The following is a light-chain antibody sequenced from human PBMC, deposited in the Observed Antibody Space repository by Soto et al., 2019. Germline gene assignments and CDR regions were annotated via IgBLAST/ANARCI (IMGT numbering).Light chain of an antibody. CDR3: QSFDSSLNISI. J-gene: IGLJ2*01. CDR1: SSNIGASFD. V-gene: IGLV1-40*01. Sequence: QSVLTQPPSVSGAPGQRVTISCTGRSSNIGASFDVHWYRHLPGTAPKLLIYDNTNRPSGVPDRFSGSKSGTSASLAITGLQADDEDDYYCQSFDSSLNISIFGGGTKLTVL. CDR2: DNT.